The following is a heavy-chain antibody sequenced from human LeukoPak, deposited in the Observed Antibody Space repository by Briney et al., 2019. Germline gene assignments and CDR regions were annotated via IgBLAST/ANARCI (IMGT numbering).Heavy chain of an antibody. D-gene: IGHD3-3*01. V-gene: IGHV4-34*01. J-gene: IGHJ4*02. CDR1: GGSFSGYY. CDR2: INHSGST. CDR3: ARFRDDEPGVAIPFDY. Sequence: SETLSLTCAVYGGSFSGYYWSWIRQPPGKGLEWIGEINHSGSTNYNPSLKSRVTISVDTSKNQFSLKLSSVTAADTAVYYCARFRDDEPGVAIPFDYWGQGTLVTVSS.